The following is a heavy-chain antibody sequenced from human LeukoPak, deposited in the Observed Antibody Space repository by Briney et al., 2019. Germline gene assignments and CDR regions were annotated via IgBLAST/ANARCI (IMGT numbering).Heavy chain of an antibody. V-gene: IGHV5-51*01. CDR1: GYSFTSYW. Sequence: GESLKISCKGSGYSFTSYWIGWVRQMPGKGLEWMGVIYPGDSDTRYSPSFQGQITISADKSVSIAYLQWNSLKASDTAMYYCARRFPSEVWFDPWGQGTLVIVSS. CDR3: ARRFPSEVWFDP. J-gene: IGHJ5*02. CDR2: IYPGDSDT.